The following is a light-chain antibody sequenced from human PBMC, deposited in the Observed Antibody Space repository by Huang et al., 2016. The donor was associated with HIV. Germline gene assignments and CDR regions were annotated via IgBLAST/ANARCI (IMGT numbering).Light chain of an antibody. J-gene: IGKJ4*01. V-gene: IGKV3-15*01. CDR3: QQYNEWPLT. Sequence: EIMMTQSPATLSVSLGERVTLSCRASQSVTSALAWYQQKPGQAPSLVISGASTRATGLPARFSCTGSGTDFTLTISNLQSEDFGVYYCQQYNEWPLTFGGGTKVEIK. CDR2: GAS. CDR1: QSVTSA.